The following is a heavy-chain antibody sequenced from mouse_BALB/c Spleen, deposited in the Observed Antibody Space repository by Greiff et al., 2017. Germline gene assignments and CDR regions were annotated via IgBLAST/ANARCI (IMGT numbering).Heavy chain of an antibody. D-gene: IGHD2-10*01. Sequence: QVQLQQSGPDLVAPSQSLSITCTVSGFSLTSYGVHWVRQPPGKGLEWLVVIWSDGSTTYNSALKSRLSISKDNSKSQVFLKMNSLQTDDTAMYYCARPAYDGNYGFAYWGQGTLVTVSA. CDR1: GFSLTSYG. J-gene: IGHJ3*01. CDR3: ARPAYDGNYGFAY. CDR2: IWSDGST. V-gene: IGHV2-6-2*01.